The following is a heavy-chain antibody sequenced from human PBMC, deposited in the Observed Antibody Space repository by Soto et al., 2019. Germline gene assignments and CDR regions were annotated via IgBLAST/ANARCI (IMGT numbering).Heavy chain of an antibody. CDR3: ASAQGGYCSGGSCYSDYYYGMDV. CDR2: IYYSGST. Sequence: SETLSLTCTVSGGSISSYYWSWIRQPPGKGLEWIGYIYYSGSTNYNPSLKSRVTISVDTSKNQFSLKLSSATAADTAVYYCASAQGGYCSGGSCYSDYYYGMDVWGQGITVTVSS. V-gene: IGHV4-59*01. D-gene: IGHD2-15*01. CDR1: GGSISSYY. J-gene: IGHJ6*02.